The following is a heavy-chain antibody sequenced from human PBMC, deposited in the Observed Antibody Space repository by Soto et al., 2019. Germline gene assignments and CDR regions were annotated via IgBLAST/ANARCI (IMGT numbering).Heavy chain of an antibody. V-gene: IGHV1-46*01. CDR1: GYTFTSYY. Sequence: GASVKVSCKASGYTFTSYYMHWVRQAPGQGLEWMGIINPSGGSTSYAQKLQGRVTMTRDTSTSTVYMELSSVTAADTAVYYCARHPPLYGDLPDYWGQGTLVTVSS. CDR2: INPSGGST. J-gene: IGHJ4*02. CDR3: ARHPPLYGDLPDY. D-gene: IGHD4-17*01.